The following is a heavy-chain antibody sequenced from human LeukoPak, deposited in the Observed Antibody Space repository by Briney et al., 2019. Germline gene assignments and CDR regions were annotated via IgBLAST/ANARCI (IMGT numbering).Heavy chain of an antibody. Sequence: ASVKVSCKTSGYMFTTYYPHWVRQAPGQGLEWMGWINPNSGGTNYAQKFQGRVTMTRDTSISTAYMELSRLRSDDTAVYYCARDGTYYYDSSGVNWFDPWGQGTLVTVSS. CDR2: INPNSGGT. D-gene: IGHD3-22*01. CDR3: ARDGTYYYDSSGVNWFDP. CDR1: GYMFTTYY. V-gene: IGHV1-2*02. J-gene: IGHJ5*02.